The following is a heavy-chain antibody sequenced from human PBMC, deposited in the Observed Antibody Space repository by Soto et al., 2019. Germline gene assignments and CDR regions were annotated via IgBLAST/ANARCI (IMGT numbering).Heavy chain of an antibody. CDR1: GDSINNSHW. V-gene: IGHV4-4*02. D-gene: IGHD6-13*01. J-gene: IGHJ5*02. Sequence: QVQLQESGPGLVQPSGTLSLTCAVSGDSINNSHWWSWVRQTPGKGLEWIGENYHSGTTNYNPSLKTPVTISIDTSKNQFSLKMNSVTAADTAVYYCAREVNSSPARGPNWFDPWGQGTLVTVSS. CDR2: NYHSGTT. CDR3: AREVNSSPARGPNWFDP.